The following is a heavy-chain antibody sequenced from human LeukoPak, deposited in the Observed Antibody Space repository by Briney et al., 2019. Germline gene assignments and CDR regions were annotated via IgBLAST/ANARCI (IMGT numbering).Heavy chain of an antibody. J-gene: IGHJ3*02. V-gene: IGHV4-34*01. CDR1: GGSFSGYY. CDR2: INHSGST. CDR3: ARAHPVDAFDI. Sequence: SETLSLTCAVYGGSFSGYYWSWIRQPPGKWLEWIGEINHSGSTNYNPSLKSRVTISVDTSKNQFSLKLSSVTAADTAVYYCARAHPVDAFDIWGQGTMVTVSS.